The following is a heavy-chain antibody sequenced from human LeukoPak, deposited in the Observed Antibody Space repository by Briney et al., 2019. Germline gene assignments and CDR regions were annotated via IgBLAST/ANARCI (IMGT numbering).Heavy chain of an antibody. Sequence: ASVKVSCKASGYTFASYDINWVRQATGQGLEWMGWINPNSGGTNYAQKFQGRVTMTRDTSISTAYMELSRLRSDDTAVYYCAGVGWYNWFDPWGQGTLVTVSS. CDR2: INPNSGGT. J-gene: IGHJ5*02. D-gene: IGHD6-19*01. CDR1: GYTFASYD. V-gene: IGHV1-2*02. CDR3: AGVGWYNWFDP.